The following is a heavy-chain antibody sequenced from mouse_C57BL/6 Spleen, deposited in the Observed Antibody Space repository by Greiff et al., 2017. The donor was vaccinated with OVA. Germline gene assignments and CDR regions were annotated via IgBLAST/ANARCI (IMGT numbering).Heavy chain of an antibody. D-gene: IGHD2-3*01. CDR1: GYTFTSYW. CDR2: IHPNSGST. Sequence: QVQLQQPGAELVKPGASVKLSCKASGYTFTSYWMHWVKQRPGQGLEWIGMIHPNSGSTNYTEKFQSKATLTVDKSSSTAYMQLSSLTSEASAVYYCARGDCYTWFAYWGQGTLVTVSA. J-gene: IGHJ3*01. CDR3: ARGDCYTWFAY. V-gene: IGHV1-64*01.